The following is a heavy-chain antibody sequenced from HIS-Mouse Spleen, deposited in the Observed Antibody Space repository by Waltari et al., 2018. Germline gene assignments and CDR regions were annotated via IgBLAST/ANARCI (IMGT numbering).Heavy chain of an antibody. CDR3: ARDFHDFWSGYYGGDKKHDAFDI. D-gene: IGHD3-3*01. CDR2: IYTSGST. Sequence: QVQLQESGPGLVKPSETLSLTCTVSGGSISSYYWSWIRQPAGKGLELIGRIYTSGSTNYNPYLKSRVTMSVDTSKNQFSLKLSSVTAADTAVYYCARDFHDFWSGYYGGDKKHDAFDIWGQGTMVTVSS. CDR1: GGSISSYY. V-gene: IGHV4-4*07. J-gene: IGHJ3*02.